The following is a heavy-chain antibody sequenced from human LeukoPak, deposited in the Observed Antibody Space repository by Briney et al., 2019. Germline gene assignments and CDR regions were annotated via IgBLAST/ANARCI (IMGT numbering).Heavy chain of an antibody. J-gene: IGHJ4*02. V-gene: IGHV3-74*01. Sequence: PGGSLRLSCAASGFTFSNHWMHWVRQGPGKGLVWVSRLNSDGRTTTYADSVKGRFTISRDNAKNTLYLQMNSLRAEDTAVYYCARGLVPGFLDYWGQGTPVTVSS. CDR2: LNSDGRTT. CDR1: GFTFSNHW. D-gene: IGHD4-11*01. CDR3: ARGLVPGFLDY.